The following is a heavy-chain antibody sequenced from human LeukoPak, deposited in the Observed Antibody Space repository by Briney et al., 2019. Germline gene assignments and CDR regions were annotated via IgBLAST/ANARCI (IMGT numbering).Heavy chain of an antibody. D-gene: IGHD3-3*01. Sequence: ASVKVSCKASGYTFTGYYMHWVRQAPGQGLEWMGWINPNSGGTNYAQKFQGRVTMTRDTSISTAYTELSRLRSDDTAVYYCARVNYDFWSGYSYNWFDPWGQGTLVTVSS. CDR1: GYTFTGYY. CDR3: ARVNYDFWSGYSYNWFDP. V-gene: IGHV1-2*02. J-gene: IGHJ5*02. CDR2: INPNSGGT.